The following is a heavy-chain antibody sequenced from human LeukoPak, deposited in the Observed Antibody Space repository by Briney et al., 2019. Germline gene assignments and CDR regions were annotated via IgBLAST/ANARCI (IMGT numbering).Heavy chain of an antibody. CDR2: INWNGGST. D-gene: IGHD3-22*01. J-gene: IGHJ4*02. Sequence: GGSLRLSCAASGFTFDDYGMSWVRQAPGKGLEWVSGINWNGGSTVYADSVKGRFTISRDNAKNSLYLQMNSLRAEDTALYYCARDGDSSGYYLVSYFDYWGQGTLVTVSS. CDR3: ARDGDSSGYYLVSYFDY. V-gene: IGHV3-20*04. CDR1: GFTFDDYG.